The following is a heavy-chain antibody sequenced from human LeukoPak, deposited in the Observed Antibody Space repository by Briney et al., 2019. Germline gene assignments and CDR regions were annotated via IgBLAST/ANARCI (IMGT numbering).Heavy chain of an antibody. D-gene: IGHD4-17*01. Sequence: PGGSLRLSCAASGFTFRTYWVNWVRQPPGKGLEWVSAISGSGGSTYYADSVKGRFTISRDNSKNTLYLQMNSLRAEDTAVYYCATHGDYGYNWFDPWGQGTLVTVSS. CDR1: GFTFRTYW. V-gene: IGHV3-23*01. J-gene: IGHJ5*02. CDR3: ATHGDYGYNWFDP. CDR2: ISGSGGST.